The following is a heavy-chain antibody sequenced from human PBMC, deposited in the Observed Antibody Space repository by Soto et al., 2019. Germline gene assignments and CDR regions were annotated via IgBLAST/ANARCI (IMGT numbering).Heavy chain of an antibody. D-gene: IGHD1-26*01. Sequence: ASVKVSCKASGYTFTSYAMHWVRQAPGQRLEGMGWINAGNGNTKYSQKFQGRVTITRDTSASTAYMELSSLRSEDTAVYYCARPPSLTLGGSYYLDYWGQGTLVTVSS. J-gene: IGHJ4*02. CDR2: INAGNGNT. CDR3: ARPPSLTLGGSYYLDY. CDR1: GYTFTSYA. V-gene: IGHV1-3*01.